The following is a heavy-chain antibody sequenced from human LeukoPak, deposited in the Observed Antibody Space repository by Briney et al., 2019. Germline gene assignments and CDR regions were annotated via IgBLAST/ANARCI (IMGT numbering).Heavy chain of an antibody. CDR3: VRHQDLLSAWGAFEI. CDR2: IYYSGST. D-gene: IGHD7-27*01. CDR1: GGSISSGSYY. Sequence: TPPETLSLTCTVSGGSISSGSYYWAWIRQPPGKGLEWIGSIYYSGSTYYSPSLKSRVTISIDTSKNQFSLRLNSVTAADSTLYYCVRHQDLLSAWGAFEIWGQGTMVTVSS. V-gene: IGHV4-39*01. J-gene: IGHJ3*02.